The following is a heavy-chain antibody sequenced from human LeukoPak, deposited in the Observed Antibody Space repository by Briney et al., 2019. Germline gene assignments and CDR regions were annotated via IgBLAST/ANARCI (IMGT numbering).Heavy chain of an antibody. Sequence: PSETLSLTCTVSGGSISSYYWSWIRQPPGKGLEWIGYIYYSGSPNYNPSLKSRITISVDMSKNQFSLKLSSVTAADTAVYYCARLSYCSSTSCKYNWFDPWGQGTLVTVSS. CDR2: IYYSGSP. V-gene: IGHV4-59*01. D-gene: IGHD2-2*01. CDR1: GGSISSYY. J-gene: IGHJ5*02. CDR3: ARLSYCSSTSCKYNWFDP.